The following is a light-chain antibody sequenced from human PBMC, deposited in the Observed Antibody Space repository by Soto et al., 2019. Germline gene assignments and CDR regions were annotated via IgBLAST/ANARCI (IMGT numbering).Light chain of an antibody. CDR3: QQSYSTPWT. V-gene: IGKV1-39*01. Sequence: DIQMTQSTSSLSASVGDRVTITFRASQSISSYLNWYQQKPGKAPKLLIYAASSLQSGVPSRFSGSGSGTDFTLTISSLQPEDFATYYCQQSYSTPWTFGQGTKVAIK. J-gene: IGKJ1*01. CDR1: QSISSY. CDR2: AAS.